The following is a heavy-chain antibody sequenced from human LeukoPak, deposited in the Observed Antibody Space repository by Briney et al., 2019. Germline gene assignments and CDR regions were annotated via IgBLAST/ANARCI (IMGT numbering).Heavy chain of an antibody. J-gene: IGHJ3*02. CDR2: IHSGGIYNDGTM. Sequence: GGSLRLSCAASGFTVSSNYMSWVRQAPGKGLEWVSVIHSGGIYNDGTMNYGDSVKGRFTISRDNSKNTLYLQMNSLRAKDTAVYYCARRELLGYSYGLRTFNIWGQGTTVTVSS. CDR3: ARRELLGYSYGLRTFNI. CDR1: GFTVSSNY. V-gene: IGHV3-66*04. D-gene: IGHD5-18*01.